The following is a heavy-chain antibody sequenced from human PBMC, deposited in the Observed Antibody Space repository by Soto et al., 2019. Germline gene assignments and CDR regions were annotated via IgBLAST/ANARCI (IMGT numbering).Heavy chain of an antibody. Sequence: GGSLRLSCAASGFTFSNYGMHWVRQAPGKGLEWVAIIWYDGNNKYYADSVKGRFTISRDNSNNTLYVQMTSLRAEDTAVYYCARGLHSLFDYWGQGALVTVSS. CDR2: IWYDGNNK. D-gene: IGHD2-21*01. CDR1: GFTFSNYG. J-gene: IGHJ4*02. CDR3: ARGLHSLFDY. V-gene: IGHV3-33*01.